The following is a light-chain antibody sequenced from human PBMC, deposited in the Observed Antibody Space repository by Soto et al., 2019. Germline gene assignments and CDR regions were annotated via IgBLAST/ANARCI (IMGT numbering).Light chain of an antibody. Sequence: EIVLTQSPATLSLSPGERATLSCRASQSVSSYLAWYQQKPGQAPRLLIYDASNRATGIPARFSGSGSGTDVTLTNSSLEPEDFAVYYCQQRSNWPPWTFGQGTKGESK. CDR3: QQRSNWPPWT. V-gene: IGKV3-11*01. J-gene: IGKJ1*01. CDR1: QSVSSY. CDR2: DAS.